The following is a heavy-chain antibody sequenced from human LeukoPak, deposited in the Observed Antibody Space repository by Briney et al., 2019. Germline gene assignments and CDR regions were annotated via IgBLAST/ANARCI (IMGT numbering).Heavy chain of an antibody. CDR1: GFTFRNYA. V-gene: IGHV3-30*04. J-gene: IGHJ6*03. Sequence: GRSLRLSCAASGFTFRNYAMHWVRQAPGKGLEWLAVISYDGRNKYYAKSVKGRFTLSRDNAKNALYLQMNSLRAEDTAVYYCARDRYIFAGPDAYYYMDVWGKGTTVTISS. CDR2: ISYDGRNK. D-gene: IGHD5-18*01. CDR3: ARDRYIFAGPDAYYYMDV.